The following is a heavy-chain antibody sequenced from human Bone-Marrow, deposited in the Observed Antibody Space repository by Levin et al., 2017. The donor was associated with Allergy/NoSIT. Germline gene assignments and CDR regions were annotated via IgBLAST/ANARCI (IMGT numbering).Heavy chain of an antibody. CDR3: ARDRVQGITISGVVIFLSDDAFDS. CDR2: INSDGSST. D-gene: IGHD3-3*01. CDR1: GFTFSSYW. J-gene: IGHJ3*02. V-gene: IGHV3-74*01. Sequence: PGGSLRLSCAASGFTFSSYWMHWVRQAPGKGLVWVSRINSDGSSTSYADSVKGRFTISRDNAKNTLYLQMNSLRAEDTAVYYCARDRVQGITISGVVIFLSDDAFDSWGQGTMVTVSS.